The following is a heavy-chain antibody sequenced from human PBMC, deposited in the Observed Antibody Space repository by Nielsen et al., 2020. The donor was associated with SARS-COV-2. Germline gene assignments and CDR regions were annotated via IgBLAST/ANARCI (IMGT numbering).Heavy chain of an antibody. CDR3: ARRALGYCSGGICYSAFDY. J-gene: IGHJ4*02. CDR1: GGSFSDYH. CDR2: ISRSGGT. V-gene: IGHV4-34*01. D-gene: IGHD2-15*01. Sequence: SETLSLTCAVYGGSFSDYHWTWIRQPPGKGLEWIGEISRSGGTNYNPSLQSRVTISEDTSKNQFSLQLSSVTAADTAVYYCARRALGYCSGGICYSAFDYWGQGTLVTVSS.